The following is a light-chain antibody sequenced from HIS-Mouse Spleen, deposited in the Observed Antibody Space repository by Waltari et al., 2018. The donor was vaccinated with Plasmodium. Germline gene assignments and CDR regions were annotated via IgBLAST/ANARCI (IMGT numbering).Light chain of an antibody. Sequence: QSALTQPRSVSGSPGQSVTISCTGTSRVVGGYNYVSCYQQHPGKAPKLMIYDFSKRPSGVPDRFSGSKSGNTASLTISGLQAEDEADYYCCSYAGSYTLVFGGGTKLTVL. CDR3: CSYAGSYTLV. CDR2: DFS. J-gene: IGLJ2*01. CDR1: SRVVGGYNY. V-gene: IGLV2-11*01.